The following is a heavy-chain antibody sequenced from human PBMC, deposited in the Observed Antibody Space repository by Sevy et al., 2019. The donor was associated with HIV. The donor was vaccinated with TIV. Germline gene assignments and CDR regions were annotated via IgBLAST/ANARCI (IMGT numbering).Heavy chain of an antibody. CDR1: GFNINTYW. J-gene: IGHJ4*02. Sequence: GGSLRLSCAASGFNINTYWMNWVRQAPGKGLEWVANIKYDGSEIYYVDSVRGRFTISKDNARNLAYLQMNSLRAEDAAVYFCARDRRTYYYDNSGYADYWGQGTLVTVSS. CDR3: ARDRRTYYYDNSGYADY. V-gene: IGHV3-7*01. D-gene: IGHD3-22*01. CDR2: IKYDGSEI.